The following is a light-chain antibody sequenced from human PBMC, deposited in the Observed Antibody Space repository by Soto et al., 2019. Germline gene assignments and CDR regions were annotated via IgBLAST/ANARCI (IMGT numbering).Light chain of an antibody. CDR2: DAS. Sequence: ETVLTQSPATLSLSPGERATLSCRASRSVGRSLAWYQQKPGQAPRLRIYDASNRATGIPARFSGSGSGTDFTLTISSLEPEDFAIYYCQQRTNWHLTFGGGTKVDIK. CDR1: RSVGRS. V-gene: IGKV3-11*01. J-gene: IGKJ4*01. CDR3: QQRTNWHLT.